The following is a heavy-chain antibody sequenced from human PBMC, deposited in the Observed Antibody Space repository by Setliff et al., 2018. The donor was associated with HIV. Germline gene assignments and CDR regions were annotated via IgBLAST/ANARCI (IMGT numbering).Heavy chain of an antibody. D-gene: IGHD1-20*01. CDR3: ARDPGRYNGMDV. CDR1: GFTFGSYA. V-gene: IGHV3-30*14. CDR2: ISYDGSYK. Sequence: SCAASGFTFGSYAMHWVRQAPGKGLEWVAVISYDGSYKYYADSVKGRFIISRDNSKNTLYLQMNSLRAEDTAVYYCARDPGRYNGMDVWGQGTTVTVSS. J-gene: IGHJ6*02.